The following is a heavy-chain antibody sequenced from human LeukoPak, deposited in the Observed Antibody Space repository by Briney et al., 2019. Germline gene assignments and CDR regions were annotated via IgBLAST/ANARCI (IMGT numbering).Heavy chain of an antibody. D-gene: IGHD1-26*01. CDR3: ARGGSYLSAFDI. CDR2: IYSGGST. V-gene: IGHV3-53*01. J-gene: IGHJ3*02. CDR1: GFTVSSNY. Sequence: GGSLRLSCAASGFTVSSNYMSWVRQAPGKGLEWVSIIYSGGSTFYADSGKGRFTISRDNSKNTLYLQMNSLRAEDTAVYYCARGGSYLSAFDIWGRGTMVTVSS.